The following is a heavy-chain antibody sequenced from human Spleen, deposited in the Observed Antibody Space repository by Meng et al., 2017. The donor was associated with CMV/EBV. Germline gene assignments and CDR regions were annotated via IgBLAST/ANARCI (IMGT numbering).Heavy chain of an antibody. Sequence: GESLKISCAASGFTFSSYGMHWVRQAPGKGLEWVTFIRYDAYNKYYADSVKGRFTISRDNSQNTLYLQMDSLRHEDTAFYHCVKEGIRDEWPRDFDYWGQGLLVTVSS. D-gene: IGHD2-21*01. CDR1: GFTFSSYG. CDR2: IRYDAYNK. CDR3: VKEGIRDEWPRDFDY. J-gene: IGHJ4*02. V-gene: IGHV3-30*02.